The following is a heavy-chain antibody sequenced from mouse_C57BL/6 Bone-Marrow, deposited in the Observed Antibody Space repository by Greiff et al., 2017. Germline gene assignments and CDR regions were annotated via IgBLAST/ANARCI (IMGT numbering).Heavy chain of an antibody. D-gene: IGHD1-1*01. V-gene: IGHV5-12*01. CDR1: GFTFSDYY. CDR2: ISNGGGST. J-gene: IGHJ1*03. Sequence: EVQLVESGGGLVQPGGSLKLSCAASGFTFSDYYMYWVRQTPEKRLEWVAYISNGGGSTYYPDTVKGRFTISRDNAKNTLYLQMGRLKSEDTDMYYCARQRFTTVVEGDWYFDVWGTGTTVTVSS. CDR3: ARQRFTTVVEGDWYFDV.